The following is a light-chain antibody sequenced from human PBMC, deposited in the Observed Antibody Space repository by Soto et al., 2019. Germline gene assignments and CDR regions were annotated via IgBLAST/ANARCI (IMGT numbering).Light chain of an antibody. CDR1: SSDVGGYNY. CDR2: EVN. V-gene: IGLV2-8*01. CDR3: SSYAGSNNYV. Sequence: QSALTQPPSASGSPGQSVAISCTGTSSDVGGYNYVSWYQLHPGKAPKLMIYEVNMRPSGVPDRFSGSKSGNTASLTVSGLRAEDEADYYCSSYAGSNNYVFGTGTKLTVL. J-gene: IGLJ1*01.